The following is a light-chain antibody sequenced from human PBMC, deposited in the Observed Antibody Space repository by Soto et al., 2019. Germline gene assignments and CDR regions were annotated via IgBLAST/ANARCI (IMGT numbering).Light chain of an antibody. CDR2: DAS. V-gene: IGKV1-5*01. CDR3: HQYNSYHT. CDR1: QSVNSW. J-gene: IGKJ4*01. Sequence: DIQMTHSPSTLSAFVGDRVAITCRASQSVNSWLAWYQQRPGKAPKLLIYDASTLESGVPSRFSGSGSGTEFTLTISSLQPDDFATYYCHQYNSYHTFGGGTKV.